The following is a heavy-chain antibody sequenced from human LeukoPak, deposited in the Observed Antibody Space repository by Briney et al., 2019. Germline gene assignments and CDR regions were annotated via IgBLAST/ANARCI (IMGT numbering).Heavy chain of an antibody. V-gene: IGHV4-59*12. Sequence: PSETLSLTCTVSGGSMTNYYWSWIRQPPGKGLEWIGYIYYSGNTNYNPSLKSRVTISVDTSKNQFSLKLSSVTAADTAVYYCARALRIANYYDSSGYRPRNEYFQHWGQGTLVTVSS. J-gene: IGHJ1*01. CDR2: IYYSGNT. D-gene: IGHD3-22*01. CDR3: ARALRIANYYDSSGYRPRNEYFQH. CDR1: GGSMTNYY.